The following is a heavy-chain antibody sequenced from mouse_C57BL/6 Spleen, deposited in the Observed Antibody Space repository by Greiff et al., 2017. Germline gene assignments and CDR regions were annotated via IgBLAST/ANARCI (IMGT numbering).Heavy chain of an antibody. CDR3: ARQGGGWEY. J-gene: IGHJ4*01. CDR1: GFTFSSYG. V-gene: IGHV5-6*01. CDR2: ISSGGSYT. Sequence: EVQGVESGGDLVKPGGSLKLSCAASGFTFSSYGMSWVRQTPDKRLEWVATISSGGSYTYYPDSVKGRFTISRDNAKNTLYLPMSSLKSEDTAMYYCARQGGGWEYWGQGTSVTVSS.